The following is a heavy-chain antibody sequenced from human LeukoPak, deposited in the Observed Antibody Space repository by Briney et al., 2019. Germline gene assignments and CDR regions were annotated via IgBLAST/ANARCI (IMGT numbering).Heavy chain of an antibody. J-gene: IGHJ6*03. CDR3: AKGVSIGIWSDMDV. V-gene: IGHV3-30*18. CDR2: ISYDGSNK. Sequence: GVLRLSCAASGFTFSSYGMHWVRQAPGKGLEWVAVISYDGSNKYYADSVKGRYTISRDNSKNTLYLQMNSLRAEDTAVYYCAKGVSIGIWSDMDVWGKGTTVTVSS. D-gene: IGHD3-3*01. CDR1: GFTFSSYG.